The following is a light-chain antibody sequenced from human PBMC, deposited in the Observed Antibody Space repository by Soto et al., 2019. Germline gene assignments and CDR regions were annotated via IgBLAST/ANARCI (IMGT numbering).Light chain of an antibody. CDR1: SSDVGAYNY. CDR2: DVS. Sequence: QPMLTEPGSVSGSTGQSITIPCTGTSSDVGAYNYVSWYQQLPGKAPKLMIYDVSNRPSGVSNRFSGSKSGNTASLTISGLQAEDETDYYCFSYTTSSTYVFGTGTKVTVL. V-gene: IGLV2-14*03. J-gene: IGLJ1*01. CDR3: FSYTTSSTYV.